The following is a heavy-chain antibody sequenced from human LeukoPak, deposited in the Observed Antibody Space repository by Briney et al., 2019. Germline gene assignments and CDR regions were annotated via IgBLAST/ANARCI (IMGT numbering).Heavy chain of an antibody. V-gene: IGHV3-23*01. J-gene: IGHJ4*02. D-gene: IGHD5-18*01. CDR1: GFTFGSYG. CDR3: ARGPRVDTAMVVPVQNDY. CDR2: ISGSGGST. Sequence: PGGSLRLSCAASGFTFGSYGMSWVRQAPGKGLEWVSAISGSGGSTYYADSVKGRFTISRDNSKNTLYLQMNSLRAEDTAVYYCARGPRVDTAMVVPVQNDYWGQGTLVTVSS.